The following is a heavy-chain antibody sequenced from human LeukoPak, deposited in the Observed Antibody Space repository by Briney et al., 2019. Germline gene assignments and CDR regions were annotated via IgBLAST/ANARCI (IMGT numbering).Heavy chain of an antibody. CDR1: GFTFSRYS. J-gene: IGHJ3*02. D-gene: IGHD2-15*01. CDR2: ISSGSSYI. Sequence: GGSLRLSCAASGFTFSRYSMNWVRQAPGKGLESAPSISSGSSYIYYADSVKGRCTISRDNAKKSLYLQMNSLRAEDTAVYYCARDQGVYCSGGSCTAFDIWGQGTMVTVSS. V-gene: IGHV3-21*01. CDR3: ARDQGVYCSGGSCTAFDI.